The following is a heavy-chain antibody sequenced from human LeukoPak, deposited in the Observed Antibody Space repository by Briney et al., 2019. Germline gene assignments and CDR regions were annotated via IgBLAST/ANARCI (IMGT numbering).Heavy chain of an antibody. Sequence: RSGGSLRLSCAASGFTFDDYGMSWVRQAPGKGLEWVSGINWNGGSTSYADSVKGRFTISRDTAKNSLYLQMNSLRAEDTALYYCARLKAAAGSNFDYWGQGTLVTVSS. D-gene: IGHD6-13*01. V-gene: IGHV3-20*04. CDR1: GFTFDDYG. CDR3: ARLKAAAGSNFDY. J-gene: IGHJ4*02. CDR2: INWNGGST.